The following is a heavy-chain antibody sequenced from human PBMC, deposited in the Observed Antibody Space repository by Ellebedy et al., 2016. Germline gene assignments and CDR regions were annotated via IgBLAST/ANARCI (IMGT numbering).Heavy chain of an antibody. D-gene: IGHD3-22*01. J-gene: IGHJ4*02. CDR1: GFVYSNYW. V-gene: IGHV3-7*01. Sequence: GESLKISXFASGFVYSNYWMTWVRQAPGKGLEWVANINQDGSKDYLVESVKGRFTISRDNANGSLSLHMSSLRVEDTAVYYCARAHFFYDSSSFPFNGQKYFFDSWGQGVLVTVSS. CDR2: INQDGSKD. CDR3: ARAHFFYDSSSFPFNGQKYFFDS.